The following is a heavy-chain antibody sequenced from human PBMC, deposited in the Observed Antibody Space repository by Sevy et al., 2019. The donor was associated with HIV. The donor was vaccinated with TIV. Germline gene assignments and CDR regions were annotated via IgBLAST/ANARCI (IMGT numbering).Heavy chain of an antibody. CDR2: ISSSSSTI. CDR3: ARDTELDFLYYFDY. J-gene: IGHJ4*02. CDR1: GFTFSSYS. V-gene: IGHV3-48*02. Sequence: GGSLRLSCAASGFTFSSYSMNLVRQAPGKGLEWVSYISSSSSTIYYADSVKGRFTISRDNAKNSLYLQMNSLRDEDTAVYYCARDTELDFLYYFDYWGQGTLVTVSS. D-gene: IGHD3-3*01.